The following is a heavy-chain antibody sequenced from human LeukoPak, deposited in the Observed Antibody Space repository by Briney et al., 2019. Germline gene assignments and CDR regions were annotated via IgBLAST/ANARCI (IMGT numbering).Heavy chain of an antibody. V-gene: IGHV3-23*01. D-gene: IGHD3-16*01. J-gene: IGHJ4*02. Sequence: GGSLRLSCAASGFPFSSYAMHRVRQAPGKGLEGVSTMGGSGGDSYCRGSVKGRITISRDNSKATLYLQVNSLRAEDTAVYYCARWGQVFMFEDYWGQGTLVTVPS. CDR2: MGGSGGDS. CDR3: ARWGQVFMFEDY. CDR1: GFPFSSYA.